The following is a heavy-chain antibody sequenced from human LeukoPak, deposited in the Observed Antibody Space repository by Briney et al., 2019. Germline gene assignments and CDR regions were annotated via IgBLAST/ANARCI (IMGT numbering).Heavy chain of an antibody. CDR1: GFTLSDYY. CDR3: ARDSNYYYDSSGYYPQFDY. J-gene: IGHJ4*02. Sequence: GGSLRLSCAASGFTLSDYYMSWIRQAPGKGLEWVSYISSSGSTIYYADSVKGRFTISRDNAKNSLYLQMNSLRAEDTAVYYCARDSNYYYDSSGYYPQFDYWGQGTLVTVSS. CDR2: ISSSGSTI. V-gene: IGHV3-11*04. D-gene: IGHD3-22*01.